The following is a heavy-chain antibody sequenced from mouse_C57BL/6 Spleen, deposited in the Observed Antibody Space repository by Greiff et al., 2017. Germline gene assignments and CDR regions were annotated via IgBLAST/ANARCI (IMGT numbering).Heavy chain of an antibody. CDR2: IYWDDDK. CDR1: GFSLSTSGMG. D-gene: IGHD2-4*01. CDR3: ARDDYDEHFDY. V-gene: IGHV8-12*01. Sequence: QVTLKVSGPGILQSSQTLSLTCSFSGFSLSTSGMGVSWIRQPSGKGLEWLAHIYWDDDKRYNPSLKSRLTLSTDTSRNQVFLKLTSVETADTATYYCARDDYDEHFDYWGQGTTLTVSS. J-gene: IGHJ2*01.